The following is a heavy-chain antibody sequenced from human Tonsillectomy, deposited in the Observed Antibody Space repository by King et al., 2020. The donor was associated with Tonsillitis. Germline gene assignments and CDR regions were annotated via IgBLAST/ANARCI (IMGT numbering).Heavy chain of an antibody. J-gene: IGHJ4*02. V-gene: IGHV3-11*06. CDR1: GFTFSDYY. CDR3: ARGDILTGPFDY. CDR2: ISSSSSYT. Sequence: VQLVESGGGLVKPGGSLRLSCAASGFTFSDYYMSWIRQAPGKGLEWVSYISSSSSYTNYADSVKGRFTLSRDNAKNSLYLQMNSLRAEDTAVYYCARGDILTGPFDYWGQGTLVTVSS. D-gene: IGHD3-9*01.